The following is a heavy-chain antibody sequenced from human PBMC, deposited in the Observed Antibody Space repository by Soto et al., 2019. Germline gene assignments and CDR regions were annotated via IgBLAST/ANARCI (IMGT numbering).Heavy chain of an antibody. V-gene: IGHV4-39*01. CDR3: ARRQRYGRESFEFDF. Sequence: SATLSLTCTVSGVSITNITYYWGWIRQPPGKGLEWIGSIHYSGSTYYNPSLKSRVTLSVDTSKNQFSLKLNSVTAADTAIYYCARRQRYGRESFEFDFWGQGTLVTVSS. D-gene: IGHD3-10*01. CDR2: IHYSGST. CDR1: GVSITNITYY. J-gene: IGHJ4*02.